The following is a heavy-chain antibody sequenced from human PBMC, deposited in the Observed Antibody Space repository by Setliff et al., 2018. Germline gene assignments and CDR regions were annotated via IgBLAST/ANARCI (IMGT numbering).Heavy chain of an antibody. D-gene: IGHD3-3*01. Sequence: EASVKVSCKASGGTFSSYAISWVRQAPGQGLEWMGRIIPIFGTANYAQKFQGRVTITADESTSTAYMELSSLRSEDTAVYYCARRGLGYDFWSGYYTMYYFDYWGQGTLVTVPQ. CDR1: GGTFSSYA. CDR2: IIPIFGTA. J-gene: IGHJ4*02. CDR3: ARRGLGYDFWSGYYTMYYFDY. V-gene: IGHV1-69*13.